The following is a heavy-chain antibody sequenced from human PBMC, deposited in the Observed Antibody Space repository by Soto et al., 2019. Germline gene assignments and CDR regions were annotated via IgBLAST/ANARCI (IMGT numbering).Heavy chain of an antibody. CDR2: IRDRTNGYAT. CDR1: GFSISGSG. CDR3: TRVEAPGDRAFGI. Sequence: GGSLRLSCAASGFSISGSGIHWVRQASGKGLEWVARIRDRTNGYATGYAASVQGRFSISRDDSKNTAFLQMNSLNTEDTAVYYCTRVEAPGDRAFGIWGQGTMVTVSS. V-gene: IGHV3-73*01. J-gene: IGHJ3*02.